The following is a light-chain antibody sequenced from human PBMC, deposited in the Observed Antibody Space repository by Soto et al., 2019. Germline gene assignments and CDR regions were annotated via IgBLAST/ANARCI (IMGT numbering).Light chain of an antibody. V-gene: IGKV1-9*01. J-gene: IGKJ1*01. CDR2: AAS. Sequence: DVQLTHSPSFLSASVGDRVTITCRASHDISTALACYQQKPGEAPKVLIHAASTSQSGGPSRFSGSRSGTEFTLIISSLQPDDFATYYCQQYNSYSWTFGQGTKVDIK. CDR3: QQYNSYSWT. CDR1: HDISTA.